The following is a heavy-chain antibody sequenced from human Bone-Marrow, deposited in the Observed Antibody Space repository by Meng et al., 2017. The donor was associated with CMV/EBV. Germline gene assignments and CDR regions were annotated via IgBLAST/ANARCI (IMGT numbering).Heavy chain of an antibody. V-gene: IGHV4-39*01. J-gene: IGHJ6*01. Sequence: SETLSLTCTVSGGSISSSSYYWGWIRQPPGKGLEWIGSIYYSGSTYYNPSLKSRVTISVDTSKNQFSLKLSSVTAADTAVYYCARHIGGLGYYYGMDFWGQGPTVTVSS. D-gene: IGHD3-16*01. CDR2: IYYSGST. CDR1: GGSISSSSYY. CDR3: ARHIGGLGYYYGMDF.